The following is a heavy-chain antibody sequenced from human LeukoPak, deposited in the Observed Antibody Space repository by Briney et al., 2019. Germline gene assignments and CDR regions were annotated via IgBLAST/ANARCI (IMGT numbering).Heavy chain of an antibody. CDR2: ISGSGGST. J-gene: IGHJ4*02. Sequence: GGSLRLSCVASGFTFSRHGMNWVRQAPGKGLEWVSAISGSGGSTYYADSVKGRFTISRDNSKNTLYLQMNSLRAEDTAVYYCAKATLRTTVVKGVLDYWGQGTLVTVSS. D-gene: IGHD4-23*01. CDR3: AKATLRTTVVKGVLDY. CDR1: GFTFSRHG. V-gene: IGHV3-23*01.